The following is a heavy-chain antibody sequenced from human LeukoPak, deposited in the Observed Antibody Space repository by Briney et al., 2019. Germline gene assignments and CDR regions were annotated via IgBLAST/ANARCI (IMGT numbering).Heavy chain of an antibody. CDR1: GFTFSTYA. CDR3: ARDLNWYQLLYWFDP. Sequence: GRSLRLSCAAPGFTFSTYAMHWVRQAPGKGLEWVAGISYDGSNKYYADSVKGRFTISRDNSRNTLYLHMSSLRTEDTAVYFCARDLNWYQLLYWFDPWGQGTLVTV. J-gene: IGHJ5*02. V-gene: IGHV3-30-3*01. CDR2: ISYDGSNK. D-gene: IGHD2-2*02.